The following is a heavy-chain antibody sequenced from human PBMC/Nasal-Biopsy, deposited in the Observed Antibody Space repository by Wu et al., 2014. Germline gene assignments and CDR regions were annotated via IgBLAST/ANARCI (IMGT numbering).Heavy chain of an antibody. V-gene: IGHV3-48*03. CDR2: ISSGGITK. CDR1: GVIFSDYE. CDR3: ATNKLLVGKAPIDV. J-gene: IGHJ6*04. Sequence: LRLSCAASGVIFSDYEFNWVRQAPGKGLEWLSYISSGGITKYYADSVEGRFTVSRDNAENSVYLQMNSLRVEDTASYYCATNKLLVGKAPIDVWGKGTTVTVSS. D-gene: IGHD1-26*01.